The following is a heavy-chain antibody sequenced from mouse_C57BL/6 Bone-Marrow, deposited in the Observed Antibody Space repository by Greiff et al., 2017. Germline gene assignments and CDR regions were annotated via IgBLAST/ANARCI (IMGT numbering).Heavy chain of an antibody. CDR2: IYPGSGNT. CDR1: GYTFTDYY. CDR3: ADYAMDY. Sequence: VQLQQSGAELVRPGASVKLSCKASGYTFTDYYINWLKQRPGQGLEWIARIYPGSGNTYYNEKFKGKATLTAEKSSSTAYMQLSSLTSEDSAVYFGADYAMDYWGQGTSVTVSS. V-gene: IGHV1-76*01. J-gene: IGHJ4*01.